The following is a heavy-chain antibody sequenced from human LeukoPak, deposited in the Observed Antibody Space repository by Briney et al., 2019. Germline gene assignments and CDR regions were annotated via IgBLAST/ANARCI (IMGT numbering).Heavy chain of an antibody. Sequence: PGGSLRLSCTASGFTFGDYAMSWVRQAPGKGLEWAGFIRSKAYGGTTEYAASVKGRFTISRDDSKSIAYLQMNSLKTEDTAVYYCTRENAYDFWSGRYMDVWGKGTTVTVSS. J-gene: IGHJ6*03. D-gene: IGHD3-3*01. CDR1: GFTFGDYA. V-gene: IGHV3-49*04. CDR2: IRSKAYGGTT. CDR3: TRENAYDFWSGRYMDV.